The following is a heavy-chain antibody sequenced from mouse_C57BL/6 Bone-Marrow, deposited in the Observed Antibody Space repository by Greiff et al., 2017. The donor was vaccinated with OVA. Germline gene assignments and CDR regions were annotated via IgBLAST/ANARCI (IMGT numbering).Heavy chain of an antibody. D-gene: IGHD3-3*01. V-gene: IGHV1-26*01. J-gene: IGHJ3*01. CDR1: GYTFTDYY. CDR3: ARGLPAY. Sequence: EVQLQQSGPELVKPGASVKISCKASGYTFTDYYMNWVKQSHGKSLEWIGDINPNNGGTSYNQKFKGKATLTVDKSSSTAYMELRSLTSEDSAVYYCARGLPAYWGQGTLVTVSA. CDR2: INPNNGGT.